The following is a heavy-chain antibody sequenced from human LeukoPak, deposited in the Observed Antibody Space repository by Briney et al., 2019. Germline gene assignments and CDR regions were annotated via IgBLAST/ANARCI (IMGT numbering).Heavy chain of an antibody. Sequence: SVKVSCKASGGTFSSYAISWVRQAPGQGLEWMGGIIPIFGTANYAQKFQGRVTITADESTNTAYMELSSLRSEDTAVYYCARAPARGDYYYYYMDVWGKGTTVTVSS. J-gene: IGHJ6*03. CDR2: IIPIFGTA. V-gene: IGHV1-69*13. CDR3: ARAPARGDYYYYYMDV. CDR1: GGTFSSYA. D-gene: IGHD6-6*01.